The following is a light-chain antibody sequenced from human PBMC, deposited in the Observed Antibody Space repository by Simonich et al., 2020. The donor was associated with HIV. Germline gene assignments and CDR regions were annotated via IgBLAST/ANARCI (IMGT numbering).Light chain of an antibody. CDR1: QSISTW. J-gene: IGKJ2*02. Sequence: DIPMTQSPSTLSASVGDRVTITCRASQSISTWLAWYQQKPGKAPKLLIYKASGLEGGVPSRFSGSGSGTEFTLTINSLQPDDFATYYCQQYHSYSRTFGQGTKLEIK. V-gene: IGKV1-5*03. CDR2: KAS. CDR3: QQYHSYSRT.